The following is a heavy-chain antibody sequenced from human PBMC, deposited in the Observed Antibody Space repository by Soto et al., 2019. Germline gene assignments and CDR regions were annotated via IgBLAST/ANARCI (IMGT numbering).Heavy chain of an antibody. CDR1: GGSISSGGYY. D-gene: IGHD3-22*01. J-gene: IGHJ3*02. Sequence: QVQLQESGPGLVKPSQTLSLTCTVSGGSISSGGYYWSWIRQHPGKGLEWIGYIYYSGSTYYNPSLKSRVTISVDTSKNQFSLKLSSVTAADTAVYYCAREGGYYYDSSGYDDAFDIWGQGTMVTVSS. CDR2: IYYSGST. V-gene: IGHV4-31*03. CDR3: AREGGYYYDSSGYDDAFDI.